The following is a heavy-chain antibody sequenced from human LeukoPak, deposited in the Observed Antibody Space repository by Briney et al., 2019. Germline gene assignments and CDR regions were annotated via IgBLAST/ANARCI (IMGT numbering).Heavy chain of an antibody. CDR3: ARGPPNWGYDY. Sequence: GASVKVSCKASGYTFTTYYMHWVRQATGQGLEWMGWMSPNSGNTGYAQKFQGRVTMTRSTSMSTAYMELSSLRSEDTAVYYCARGPPNWGYDYWGQGTLVTVSS. CDR1: GYTFTTYY. CDR2: MSPNSGNT. V-gene: IGHV1-8*02. D-gene: IGHD7-27*01. J-gene: IGHJ4*02.